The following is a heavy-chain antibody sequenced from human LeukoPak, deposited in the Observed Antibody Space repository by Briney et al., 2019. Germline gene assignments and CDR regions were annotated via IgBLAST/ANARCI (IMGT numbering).Heavy chain of an antibody. CDR1: GFTVTNAW. Sequence: GGSLTLSRAASGFTVTNAWMTWVRQAPGKGLEWVANINLDGSEKYYVDSVKGRFTISRDNAKNSLFLQMNSLRVEDTAVYYCAREEQLEGEFDYWGQGSLVTVSS. CDR2: INLDGSEK. J-gene: IGHJ4*02. D-gene: IGHD1-1*01. CDR3: AREEQLEGEFDY. V-gene: IGHV3-7*05.